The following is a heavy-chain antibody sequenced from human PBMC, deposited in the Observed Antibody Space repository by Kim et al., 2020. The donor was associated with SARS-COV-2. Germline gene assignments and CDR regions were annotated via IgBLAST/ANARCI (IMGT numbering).Heavy chain of an antibody. CDR2: FDPEDGET. V-gene: IGHV1-24*01. D-gene: IGHD2-2*01. CDR1: GYTLTELS. CDR3: ATCWFSSTSCYESWFDP. Sequence: ASVKVSCKVSGYTLTELSMHWVRQAPGKGLEWMGGFDPEDGETIYAQKFQGRVTMTEDTSTDTAYMELSSLRSEDTAVYYCATCWFSSTSCYESWFDPWGQGTLVTVSS. J-gene: IGHJ5*02.